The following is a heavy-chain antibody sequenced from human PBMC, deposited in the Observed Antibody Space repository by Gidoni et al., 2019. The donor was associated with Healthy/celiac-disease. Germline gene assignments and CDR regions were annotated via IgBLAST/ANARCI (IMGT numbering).Heavy chain of an antibody. J-gene: IGHJ6*03. CDR3: ARAGDGYNYYYMDV. Sequence: EVQLVVSGGGLVQPGGSLRPSCAASGFTFSSYDMHWVRQATGKGLEWVSAIGTAGDTYYPGSVKGRFTISRENAKNSLYLQMNSLRAGDTAVYYCARAGDGYNYYYMDVWGKGTTVTVSS. CDR1: GFTFSSYD. CDR2: IGTAGDT. V-gene: IGHV3-13*01. D-gene: IGHD2-21*01.